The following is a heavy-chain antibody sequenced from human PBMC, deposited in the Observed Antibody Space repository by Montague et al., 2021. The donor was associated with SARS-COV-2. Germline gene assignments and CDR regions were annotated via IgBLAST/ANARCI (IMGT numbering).Heavy chain of an antibody. CDR1: GGSISSSSNY. CDR2: IHYSGST. Sequence: SETLSLTCTVSGGSISSSSNYWGWIRQPPGKGLEWIGSIHYSGSTYYNPSLKSRVTISVDTSKNQFSLKMNSVTAADTAVYYWARVGRQQRVGFSGMDVGGQRTTVSVSS. D-gene: IGHD6-13*01. CDR3: ARVGRQQRVGFSGMDV. V-gene: IGHV4-39*07. J-gene: IGHJ6*02.